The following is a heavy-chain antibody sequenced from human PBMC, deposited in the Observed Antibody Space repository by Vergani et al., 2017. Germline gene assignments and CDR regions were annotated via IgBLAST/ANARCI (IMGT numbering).Heavy chain of an antibody. CDR1: GFTFSSYA. V-gene: IGHV3-30-3*01. CDR2: ISYDGSNK. J-gene: IGHJ4*02. D-gene: IGHD6-19*01. Sequence: QVQLVESGGGVVQPGRSLSLSCAASGFTFSSYAMHWVRQAPGKGLEWVAVISYDGSNKYYADSVKGRFTISRDNSKNTLYLQMNRLRAEDTAVYYCASAPEKIAVASFDYWGQGTLVTVSS. CDR3: ASAPEKIAVASFDY.